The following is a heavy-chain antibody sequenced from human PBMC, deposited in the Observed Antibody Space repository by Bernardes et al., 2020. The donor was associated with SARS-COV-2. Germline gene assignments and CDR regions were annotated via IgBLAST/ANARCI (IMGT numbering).Heavy chain of an antibody. D-gene: IGHD6-6*01. J-gene: IGHJ4*02. CDR1: GFTFSSYA. Sequence: GGSLRLSCAASGFTFSSYAMSWVRQAPGKGLEWVSGITSSGSHTYYADSVKGQFTISRDNSKNTLYLQMNSLRAEDTAVYYCARETHDSSSSYFDYWGQGTLVTVSS. CDR3: ARETHDSSSSYFDY. CDR2: ITSSGSHT. V-gene: IGHV3-23*01.